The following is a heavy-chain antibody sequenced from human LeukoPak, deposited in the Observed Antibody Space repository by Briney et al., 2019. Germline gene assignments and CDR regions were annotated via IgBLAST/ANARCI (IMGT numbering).Heavy chain of an antibody. CDR3: ARGRLYYYYYGMDV. CDR2: ISYDGSNK. Sequence: GGSLRLSCAASGFTFSTYSMNWVRQAPGKGLEWVAVISYDGSNKYYADSVKGRFTISRDNSKNTLYLQMNSLRAEDTAVYYCARGRLYYYYYGMDVWGQGTTVTVSS. V-gene: IGHV3-30*03. CDR1: GFTFSTYS. J-gene: IGHJ6*02. D-gene: IGHD3-10*01.